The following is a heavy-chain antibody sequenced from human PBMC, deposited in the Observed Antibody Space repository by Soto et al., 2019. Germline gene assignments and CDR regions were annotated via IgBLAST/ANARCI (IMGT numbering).Heavy chain of an antibody. CDR2: INHSGST. D-gene: IGHD6-19*01. J-gene: IGHJ4*02. CDR1: GGSFNGYY. CDR3: ARWGSGLYYFDY. Sequence: SETLSLTCAVYGGSFNGYYWSWILQPPGKGLDWIGEINHSGSTNYNPSLNSRVTISVDTSKNQFSLKLSSVTAADTAVYYCARWGSGLYYFDYWGQGTQVTVSS. V-gene: IGHV4-34*01.